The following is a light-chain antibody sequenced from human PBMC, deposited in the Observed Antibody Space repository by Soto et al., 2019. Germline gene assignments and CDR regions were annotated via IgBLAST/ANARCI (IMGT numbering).Light chain of an antibody. CDR2: EVS. CDR1: SSDVGDYNY. V-gene: IGLV2-8*01. Sequence: QSALTQPPSASGSPGQSVTISCTGISSDVGDYNYVSWHHHHPGKAPKVMIYEVSNRPSGVPDRFSGSKSGNTASLTVSGLQDEDEADYYCSSCAGSNNYVFGTGTKLTVL. CDR3: SSCAGSNNYV. J-gene: IGLJ1*01.